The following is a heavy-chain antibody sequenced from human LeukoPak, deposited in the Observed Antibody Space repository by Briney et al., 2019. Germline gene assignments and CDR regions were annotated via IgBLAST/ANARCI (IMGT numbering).Heavy chain of an antibody. V-gene: IGHV5-51*01. J-gene: IGHJ3*02. CDR3: ARHSSSSQGAFDI. D-gene: IGHD6-6*01. Sequence: GASLKISCNGSGYSFTSYWIGWVRQLPGKGLVWMGIIYHGDSDTRYSPSFQGQVTISADKSISTAYLQWSSLKASDTAMYYCARHSSSSQGAFDIWGQGTMVTVSS. CDR1: GYSFTSYW. CDR2: IYHGDSDT.